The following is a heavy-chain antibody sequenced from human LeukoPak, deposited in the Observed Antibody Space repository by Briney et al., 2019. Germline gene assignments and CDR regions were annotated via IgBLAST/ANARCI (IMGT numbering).Heavy chain of an antibody. D-gene: IGHD3-3*01. CDR2: IKQDGSEK. J-gene: IGHJ4*02. Sequence: GGSLRLSCAASGFTFSSYWMSWVRQAPGKGLEWVANIKQDGSEKYYVDSVKGRFTISGDNAKNSLYLQMNSLRAEDTAVYYCARERSLVVIRPFDYWGQGTLVTVSS. V-gene: IGHV3-7*01. CDR3: ARERSLVVIRPFDY. CDR1: GFTFSSYW.